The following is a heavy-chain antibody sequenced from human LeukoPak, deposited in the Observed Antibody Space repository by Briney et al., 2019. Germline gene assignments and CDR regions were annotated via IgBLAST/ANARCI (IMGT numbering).Heavy chain of an antibody. CDR2: IYYSGST. D-gene: IGHD4-23*01. CDR3: SRHGDKTNFDY. Sequence: SETLSLTCTVSGDSISSGAYYWGWIRQPPGKGLEWIGTIYYSGSTYYNASLKSRVTISVDTSKNQFSLKLSSVTAADTAVYFCSRHGDKTNFDYWGQGTLVTVSS. J-gene: IGHJ4*02. CDR1: GDSISSGAYY. V-gene: IGHV4-39*01.